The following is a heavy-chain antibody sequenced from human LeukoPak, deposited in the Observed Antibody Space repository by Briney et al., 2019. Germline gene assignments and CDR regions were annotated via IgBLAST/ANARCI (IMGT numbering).Heavy chain of an antibody. CDR1: GYTFTGYY. CDR3: ARGVGSKNDAFDI. Sequence: ASVKVSRKASGYTFTGYYMHWVRQAPGQGLEWMGWINPNSGGTNYAQKFQGWVTMTRDTSISTAYMELSRLRSDDTAVYYCARGVGSKNDAFDIWGQGTMVTVSS. V-gene: IGHV1-2*04. J-gene: IGHJ3*02. D-gene: IGHD3-10*01. CDR2: INPNSGGT.